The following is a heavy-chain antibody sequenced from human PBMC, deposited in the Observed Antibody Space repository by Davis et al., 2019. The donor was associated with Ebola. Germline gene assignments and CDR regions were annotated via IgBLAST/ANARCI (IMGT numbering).Heavy chain of an antibody. D-gene: IGHD3-10*01. V-gene: IGHV5-51*01. J-gene: IGHJ4*02. CDR1: GYSFTTYW. CDR2: IYPGDSDT. Sequence: GESLKTSCKASGYSFTTYWIGSVRQMPGQGLEWMGIIYPGDSDTRYSPSFQGQVTISVDKSINTAFLQWSSLKASDTAMYYCARGPRSYFRAGGDDYWGQGTLVTVSS. CDR3: ARGPRSYFRAGGDDY.